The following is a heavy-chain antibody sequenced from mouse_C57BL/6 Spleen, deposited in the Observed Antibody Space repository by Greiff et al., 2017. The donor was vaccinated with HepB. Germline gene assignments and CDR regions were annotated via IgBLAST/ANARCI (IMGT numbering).Heavy chain of an antibody. Sequence: QVQLQQSGPELVKPGASVKISCKASGYAFSSSWMNWVKQRPGKGLEWIGRIYPGDGDTNYNGKFKGKATLTADKSSSTAYMQLSSRTSEDSAVYFCARCGNYGSSRAMDYWGQGTSVTVSS. D-gene: IGHD1-1*01. CDR3: ARCGNYGSSRAMDY. V-gene: IGHV1-82*01. J-gene: IGHJ4*01. CDR2: IYPGDGDT. CDR1: GYAFSSSW.